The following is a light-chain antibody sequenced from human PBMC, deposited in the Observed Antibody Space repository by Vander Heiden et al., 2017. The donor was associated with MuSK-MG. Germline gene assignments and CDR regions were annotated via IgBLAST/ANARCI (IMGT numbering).Light chain of an antibody. J-gene: IGKJ1*01. CDR3: RQDDNYPNT. CDR2: AAS. V-gene: IGKV1-6*01. CDR1: QGIRND. Sequence: AIQMTQSPSSLSASVGDRVTIACRASQGIRNDLGWYQQKPGKAPKLLIYAASSLQTGVPSRFRGSGSGTDFTLTISSLQPEDSATYYCRQDDNYPNTFGQGTKVEIK.